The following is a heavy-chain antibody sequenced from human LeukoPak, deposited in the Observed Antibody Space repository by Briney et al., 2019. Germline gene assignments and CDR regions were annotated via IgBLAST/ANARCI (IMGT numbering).Heavy chain of an antibody. V-gene: IGHV4-59*08. J-gene: IGHJ3*02. D-gene: IGHD3-22*01. Sequence: SETLSLTCTVAGGSISSYYWSWIRQPPGKGLEWIGYIYYSGSTNYNPSLKSRVTISADTSKNQFSLKLSSVTAADTAVYYCARLRGYYYDSSGYLADAFDIWGQGTMVTVSS. CDR1: GGSISSYY. CDR2: IYYSGST. CDR3: ARLRGYYYDSSGYLADAFDI.